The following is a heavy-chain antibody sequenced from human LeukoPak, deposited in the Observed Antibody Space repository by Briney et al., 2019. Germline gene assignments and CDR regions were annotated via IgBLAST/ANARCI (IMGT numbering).Heavy chain of an antibody. CDR2: ISGSGGST. CDR1: GFTFSSYA. CDR3: AKDLPSMTYYYPAPLDY. Sequence: QPGGSLRLSCAASGFTFSSYAMSWVRQAPGKGLEWVSAISGSGGSTYYADSVKGRFTISRDNSKNTLYLQMNSLGAEDTAVYYCAKDLPSMTYYYPAPLDYWGQGTLVTVSS. V-gene: IGHV3-23*01. J-gene: IGHJ4*02. D-gene: IGHD3-10*01.